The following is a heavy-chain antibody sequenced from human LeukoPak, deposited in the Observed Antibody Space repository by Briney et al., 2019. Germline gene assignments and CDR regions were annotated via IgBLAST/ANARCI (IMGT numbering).Heavy chain of an antibody. V-gene: IGHV1-69*13. CDR2: IIPIFGTA. CDR1: GGTFSSYA. Sequence: ASVKVSYKASGGTFSSYAISWVRQAPGQGLEWMGGIIPIFGTANYAQKFQGRVTITADESTSTAYMELSSLRSEDTAVYYCARGGPYSSSSLDPWGQGTLVTVSS. D-gene: IGHD6-6*01. J-gene: IGHJ5*02. CDR3: ARGGPYSSSSLDP.